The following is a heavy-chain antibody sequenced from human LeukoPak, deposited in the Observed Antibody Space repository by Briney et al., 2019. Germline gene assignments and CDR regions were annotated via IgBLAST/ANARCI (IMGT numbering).Heavy chain of an antibody. D-gene: IGHD3-10*01. Sequence: KPSETLSLTCTVSGGSISSYYWSWIRQPPGKGLEWIGYIYYSGSTNYHPSLKSRVTISVDTSKNQFSLKLSSVTAADTAVYYCARHQPVGELLDYWGQGTLVTVSS. CDR2: IYYSGST. CDR1: GGSISSYY. V-gene: IGHV4-59*08. CDR3: ARHQPVGELLDY. J-gene: IGHJ4*02.